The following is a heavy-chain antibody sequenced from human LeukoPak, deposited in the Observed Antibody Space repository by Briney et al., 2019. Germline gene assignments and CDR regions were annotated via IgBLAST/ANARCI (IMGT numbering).Heavy chain of an antibody. CDR2: IYYSGST. V-gene: IGHV4-39*01. CDR1: GGSISSNSYY. Sequence: SETLSLTCAVSGGSISSNSYYWGWIRQPPGKGLEWIGSIYYSGSTYYNPSLKSRVTISVDTSKNQFSLKLSSVTAADTAVYYCARHSPWRGIVVVAATHRDNWFDPWGQGTLVTVSS. CDR3: ARHSPWRGIVVVAATHRDNWFDP. D-gene: IGHD2-15*01. J-gene: IGHJ5*02.